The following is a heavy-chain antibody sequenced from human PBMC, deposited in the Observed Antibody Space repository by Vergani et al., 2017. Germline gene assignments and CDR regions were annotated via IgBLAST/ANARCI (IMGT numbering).Heavy chain of an antibody. CDR1: GFTFSSYA. Sequence: EVQLVESGGGLVQPGGSLRLSCAASGFTFSSYAMSWVRQAPGKGLEWVSAISGSGGSTYYADSVKGRFTISRDNSKNTLYLQMNSLRAEDTAVYYCARAYVIGGRFLSLQFFDYWGQGTLVTVSS. CDR3: ARAYVIGGRFLSLQFFDY. J-gene: IGHJ4*02. CDR2: ISGSGGST. V-gene: IGHV3-23*04. D-gene: IGHD3-3*01.